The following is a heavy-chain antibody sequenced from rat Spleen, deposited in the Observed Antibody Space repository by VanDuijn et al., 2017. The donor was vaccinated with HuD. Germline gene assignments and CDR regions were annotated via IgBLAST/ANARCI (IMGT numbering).Heavy chain of an antibody. D-gene: IGHD1-2*01. CDR3: ARRYYYSLGYFDY. Sequence: EVQLVESGGGLVQPGRSLKLSCAASGFTFSDYAMAWVRQAPKKGLEWVATIIYDGSSTYYRDSVKGRFTISRDNAKSTLYLQMDSLRSEDTATYYCARRYYYSLGYFDYWGQGVMVTVSS. CDR2: IIYDGSST. J-gene: IGHJ2*01. V-gene: IGHV5-17*01. CDR1: GFTFSDYA.